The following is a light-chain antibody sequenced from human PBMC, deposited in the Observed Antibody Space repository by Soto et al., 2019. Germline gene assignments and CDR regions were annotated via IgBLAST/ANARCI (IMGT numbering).Light chain of an antibody. Sequence: QSVLTQPASVSGSPGQSITISCTGTSSDVGGYNYVSWCQQHPGKAPKLMIYDVSNRPSGVSNRFSGSKSGNTASLTISGLQAEDEADYYCSSYTSSNTLVVFGGGTKPPS. CDR2: DVS. V-gene: IGLV2-14*01. CDR3: SSYTSSNTLVV. J-gene: IGLJ2*01. CDR1: SSDVGGYNY.